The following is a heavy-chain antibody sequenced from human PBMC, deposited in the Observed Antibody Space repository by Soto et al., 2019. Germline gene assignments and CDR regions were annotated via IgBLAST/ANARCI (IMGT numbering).Heavy chain of an antibody. V-gene: IGHV1-69*01. CDR2: IIPIIGTA. J-gene: IGHJ4*02. Sequence: QVQLVQSGAEVKKPGSSVKVSSKASGGTFSSYAISWVRQAPGQGLEWMGGIIPIIGTANYAQKFQGRVTITADESTSTAYMELSSLRSEDTAVYYCARYPYYYANPNRVFRYYFAYWGQGTLVTVSS. D-gene: IGHD3-10*01. CDR1: GGTFSSYA. CDR3: ARYPYYYANPNRVFRYYFAY.